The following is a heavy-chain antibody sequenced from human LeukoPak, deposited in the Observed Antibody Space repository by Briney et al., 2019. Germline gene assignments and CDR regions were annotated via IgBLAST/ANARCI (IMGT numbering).Heavy chain of an antibody. CDR1: GFTFSSYE. CDR3: ARFISKGGAFDI. J-gene: IGHJ3*02. CDR2: ISSSGSTI. V-gene: IGHV3-48*03. Sequence: GGSLRLSCAASGFTFSSYEMNWVRQAPGKGLEWVSYISSSGSTIYYADSVKGRFTISRDNAKNSLYLQMNSLRAGDTAVYYCARFISKGGAFDIWGQGTMVTVSS.